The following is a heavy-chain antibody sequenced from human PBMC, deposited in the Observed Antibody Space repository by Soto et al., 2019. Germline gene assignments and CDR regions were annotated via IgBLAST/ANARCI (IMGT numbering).Heavy chain of an antibody. CDR3: AKARAQYYDFWSGYPVDY. V-gene: IGHV3-23*01. Sequence: GGSLRLSCAASGFTFSSYAMSWVRQAPGKGLEWVSAISGSGGSTYYADYVKGRFTISRDNSKNTLYLQMNSLRAEDTAVYYCAKARAQYYDFWSGYPVDYWGQGTLVTVFS. CDR1: GFTFSSYA. CDR2: ISGSGGST. J-gene: IGHJ4*02. D-gene: IGHD3-3*01.